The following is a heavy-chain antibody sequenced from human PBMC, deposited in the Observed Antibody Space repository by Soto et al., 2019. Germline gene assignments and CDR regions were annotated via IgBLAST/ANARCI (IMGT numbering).Heavy chain of an antibody. J-gene: IGHJ5*02. CDR2: INPNSGGT. D-gene: IGHD2-2*01. V-gene: IGHV1-2*02. Sequence: ASVKVSCKASGYTFTGHYMHWVRQAPGQGLEWMGWINPNSGGTNYAQKFQGRVTMTRDTSISTAYMELSRLRSDDTAVYYCARARPARGYCSSTSCQSNWFAPWGQGTLVPVSS. CDR1: GYTFTGHY. CDR3: ARARPARGYCSSTSCQSNWFAP.